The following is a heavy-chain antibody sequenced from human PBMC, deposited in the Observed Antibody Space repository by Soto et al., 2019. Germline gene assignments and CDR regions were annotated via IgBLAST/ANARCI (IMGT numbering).Heavy chain of an antibody. CDR3: ARDGLFGKQGSTDY. D-gene: IGHD3-10*02. J-gene: IGHJ4*02. CDR2: INPANNDT. Sequence: GASVKVSCKASGYTFTSYAMFWVRQAPGQRLEWMGWINPANNDTKYSRRFQGRVTITRDTSASTAYMELSSLTSEDTAVYYCARDGLFGKQGSTDYWGQGTLVTVSS. V-gene: IGHV1-3*01. CDR1: GYTFTSYA.